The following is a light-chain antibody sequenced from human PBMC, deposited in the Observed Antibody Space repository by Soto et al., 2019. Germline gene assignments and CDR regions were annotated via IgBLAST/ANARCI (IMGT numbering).Light chain of an antibody. CDR3: SSYTSSSTRNVV. J-gene: IGLJ2*01. CDR1: SSDGGGYNY. Sequence: QSALTQPAAVSGSPGQSITISCTGTSSDGGGYNYVSWYQQHPGKAPKLMIYEVSNRPSGVSNRFSGSKSGNTASLTISGLQAEDEADYYCSSYTSSSTRNVVFGGGTKLTVL. CDR2: EVS. V-gene: IGLV2-14*01.